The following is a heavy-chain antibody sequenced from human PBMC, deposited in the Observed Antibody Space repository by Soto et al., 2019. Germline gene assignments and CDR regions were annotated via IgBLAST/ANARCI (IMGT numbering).Heavy chain of an antibody. CDR2: VKSKTAGGTT. D-gene: IGHD3-22*01. V-gene: IGHV3-15*07. J-gene: IGHJ4*01. CDR1: GFIFSNAW. CDR3: STDSYINMIAVRLDY. Sequence: GGSLRLSCTASGFIFSNAWINWVRQAPGKGLEWVGRVKSKTAGGTTDFAAPVKGRFAISRDDSKNIVYMQMNRLRTEDTAVYYFSTDSYINMIAVRLDYWGLGTRVTVSS.